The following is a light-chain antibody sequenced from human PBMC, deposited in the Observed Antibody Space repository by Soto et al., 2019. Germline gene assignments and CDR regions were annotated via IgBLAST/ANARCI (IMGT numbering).Light chain of an antibody. V-gene: IGLV2-23*02. CDR2: EVN. CDR1: SGDVGNYNL. CDR3: CSYVGSSTSYV. J-gene: IGLJ1*01. Sequence: QSALTQPASVSGSPGQSITISCTGTSGDVGNYNLVSWYQQHPGKAPRLMIYEVNKWPSGVSNRFSGFKSGNTASLTISGLQAEDEADYYCCSYVGSSTSYVFGTGTTVTVL.